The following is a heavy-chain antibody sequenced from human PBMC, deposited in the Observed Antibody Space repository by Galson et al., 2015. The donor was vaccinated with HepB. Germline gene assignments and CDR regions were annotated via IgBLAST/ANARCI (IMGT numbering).Heavy chain of an antibody. CDR2: IIPIFGTA. Sequence: SVKVSCKASGGTFSSYAISWVRQAPGQGLEWMGGIIPIFGTANYAQKFQGRVTITADESTSTAYMELSSLRSEDTAVYYCAREGIVGATNGIYFDYWGQGTLVTVSS. V-gene: IGHV1-69*13. D-gene: IGHD1-26*01. CDR3: AREGIVGATNGIYFDY. J-gene: IGHJ4*02. CDR1: GGTFSSYA.